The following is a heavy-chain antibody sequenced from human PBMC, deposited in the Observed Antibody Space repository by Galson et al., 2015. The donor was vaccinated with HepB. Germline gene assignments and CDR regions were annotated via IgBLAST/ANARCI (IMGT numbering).Heavy chain of an antibody. CDR2: IRSSSYI. CDR3: AKGASGWYVSQVDY. CDR1: GFTFSSYS. D-gene: IGHD6-19*01. V-gene: IGHV3-21*04. Sequence: SLRLSCAASGFTFSSYSMNWVRQAPGKGLEWVSSIRSSSYIYYADSVKGRFTISRDNAKNSLYLQMNSLRAEDKALYYCAKGASGWYVSQVDYWGQGSLVTVSS. J-gene: IGHJ4*02.